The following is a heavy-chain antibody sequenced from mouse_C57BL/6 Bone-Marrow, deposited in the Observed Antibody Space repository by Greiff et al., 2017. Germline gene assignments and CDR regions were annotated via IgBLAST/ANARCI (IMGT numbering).Heavy chain of an antibody. CDR3: ARSSYYDGSSLYYDAMDY. J-gene: IGHJ4*01. D-gene: IGHD1-1*01. CDR2: LYPRSGNH. CDR1: GYTFTSYG. V-gene: IGHV1-81*01. Sequence: QVQLQQSGAELARPGASVKLSCKASGYTFTSYGISWVKQRPGQGLEWIGELYPRSGNHCYNETFKGKATLTADKSSSPAYMEIRTPTSGDTAVYFGARSSYYDGSSLYYDAMDYWGQGTSVTGSS.